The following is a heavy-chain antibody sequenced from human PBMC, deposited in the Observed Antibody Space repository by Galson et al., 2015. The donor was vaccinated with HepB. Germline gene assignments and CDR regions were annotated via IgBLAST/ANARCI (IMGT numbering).Heavy chain of an antibody. Sequence: ETLSLTCTVSGGSVSSGSYYWSWIRQPPGKGLECIGYIYYSGSTNYNPSLKSRVTISVDTSKNQFSLKLSSVTVADTAVYYCARDLRGHCSRTTCYDWFDPWGQGTLVTVSS. CDR3: ARDLRGHCSRTTCYDWFDP. V-gene: IGHV4-61*01. CDR1: GGSVSSGSYY. J-gene: IGHJ5*02. CDR2: IYYSGST. D-gene: IGHD2-2*01.